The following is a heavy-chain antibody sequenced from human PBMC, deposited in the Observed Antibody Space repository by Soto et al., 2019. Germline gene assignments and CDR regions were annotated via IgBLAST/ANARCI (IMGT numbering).Heavy chain of an antibody. Sequence: EVQLVESGGGLVQPGRSLRLSCAASGFTFDDYAMHWVRQAPWKGLEWVSGISWNIGTIVYADSVKGRFTISRDNAKNSLYLQMNSLRGEDKALYYCAKDMRGGSSSSRYYYGLDVWGQGTTVTVSS. CDR3: AKDMRGGSSSSRYYYGLDV. J-gene: IGHJ6*02. CDR2: ISWNIGTI. V-gene: IGHV3-9*01. D-gene: IGHD6-13*01. CDR1: GFTFDDYA.